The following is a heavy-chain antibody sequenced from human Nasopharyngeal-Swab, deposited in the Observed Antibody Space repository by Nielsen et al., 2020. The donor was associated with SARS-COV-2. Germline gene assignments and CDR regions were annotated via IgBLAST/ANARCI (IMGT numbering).Heavy chain of an antibody. CDR3: ARDIGGSSGDY. CDR2: IYSGGST. J-gene: IGHJ4*02. V-gene: IGHV3-53*01. D-gene: IGHD1-26*01. CDR1: GFTVSSNY. Sequence: GESLKISCAASGFTVSSNYMSWVRQAPGKGLEWVSVIYSGGSTYYADPVKGRFTISRDNSKNTLYLQMNSPRAEDTAVYYCARDIGGSSGDYWGQGTLVTVSS.